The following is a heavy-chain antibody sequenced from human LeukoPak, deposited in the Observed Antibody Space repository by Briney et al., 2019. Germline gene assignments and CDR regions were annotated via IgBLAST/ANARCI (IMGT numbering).Heavy chain of an antibody. J-gene: IGHJ3*02. V-gene: IGHV1-2*02. CDR1: GYTFTGCY. CDR3: ARARLFPNAFDI. Sequence: APVKVSCKASGYTFTGCYMHWVRQAPGQGLEWMGWINPNSGGTNYAQKFQGRVTMTRDTSISTAYMELSRLRSDDTAVYYCARARLFPNAFDIWGQGTMVTVSS. CDR2: INPNSGGT. D-gene: IGHD4/OR15-4a*01.